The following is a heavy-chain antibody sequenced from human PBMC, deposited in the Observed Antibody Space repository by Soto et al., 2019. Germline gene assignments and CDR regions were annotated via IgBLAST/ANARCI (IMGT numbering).Heavy chain of an antibody. D-gene: IGHD3-10*01. V-gene: IGHV4-34*01. CDR1: GGSFSGYY. Sequence: PSETLSLTCAVYGGSFSGYYWSWIRQPPGKGLEWIGEINHSGSTNYNPSLKSRVTISVDTSKNQFSLKLSSVTAADTAVYYCASPSRGIRYNGMDVWGQGTMVTVSS. CDR2: INHSGST. CDR3: ASPSRGIRYNGMDV. J-gene: IGHJ6*02.